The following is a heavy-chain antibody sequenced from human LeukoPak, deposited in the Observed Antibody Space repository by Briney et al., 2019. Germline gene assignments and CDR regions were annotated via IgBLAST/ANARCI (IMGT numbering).Heavy chain of an antibody. Sequence: GGSLRLSCAASGFTFSGFWMSWVRQTPGKGLEWVANIKQDGSEKYYVDSVKGRFTISRDNGKNSLYLQMNSLRAEDTAVYYCARYRHLGYWGQGTLVTVSS. CDR2: IKQDGSEK. CDR3: ARYRHLGY. J-gene: IGHJ4*02. CDR1: GFTFSGFW. V-gene: IGHV3-7*01.